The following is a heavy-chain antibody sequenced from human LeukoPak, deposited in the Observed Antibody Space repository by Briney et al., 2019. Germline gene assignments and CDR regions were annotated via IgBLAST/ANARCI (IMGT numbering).Heavy chain of an antibody. Sequence: PSETLSLTCTVSGGSISSSSYYWGWLRQPPGKGLEWIGEINHSGSTNYNPSLKSRVTISVDTSKNQFSLKLSSVTAADTAVYYCARHGPHWELPGYWFDYWGQGTLVTVSS. CDR1: GGSISSSSYY. CDR2: INHSGST. J-gene: IGHJ4*02. V-gene: IGHV4-39*01. CDR3: ARHGPHWELPGYWFDY. D-gene: IGHD1-26*01.